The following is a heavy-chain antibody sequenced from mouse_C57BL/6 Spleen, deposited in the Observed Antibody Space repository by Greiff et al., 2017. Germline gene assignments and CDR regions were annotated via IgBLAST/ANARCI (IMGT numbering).Heavy chain of an antibody. CDR3: ARATTVVATNAMDY. V-gene: IGHV1-72*01. D-gene: IGHD1-1*01. CDR2: IDPNSGGT. J-gene: IGHJ4*01. CDR1: GYTFTSYW. Sequence: VQLQQPGAELVKPGASVTLSCKASGYTFTSYWMHWVKQRPGRGLEWIGRIDPNSGGTKYNEKFKSKATLTVDKPSSTAYMQLSSLTSEDSAVYYCARATTVVATNAMDYWGQGTSVTVSS.